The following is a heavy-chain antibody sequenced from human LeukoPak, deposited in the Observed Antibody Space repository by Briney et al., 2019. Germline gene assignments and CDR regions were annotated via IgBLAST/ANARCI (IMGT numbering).Heavy chain of an antibody. Sequence: SETLSLTCTVSDGSITNYYWSWIRQPPGKGLEWIAYSHYSKTTTYHPSLRSRATVSVDASKNQFSLKLSSVTAADTAVYYCARRAGNHYGDFFDYWGQGTLVTVSS. CDR3: ARRAGNHYGDFFDY. D-gene: IGHD4-17*01. CDR2: SHYSKTT. V-gene: IGHV4-59*08. CDR1: DGSITNYY. J-gene: IGHJ4*02.